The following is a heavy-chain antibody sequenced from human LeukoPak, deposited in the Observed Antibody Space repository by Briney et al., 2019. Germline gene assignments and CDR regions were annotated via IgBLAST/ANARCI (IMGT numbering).Heavy chain of an antibody. Sequence: GASVKVSCKASGYSFTNYYMHWVRQAPGQGLEWLGKINPSDGSINYAQKLQGRVTMTTDTSTSTAYMELRSLRSDDTAVYYCARYKVGAGYYYYYMDVWGKGTTVTVSS. J-gene: IGHJ6*03. CDR3: ARYKVGAGYYYYYMDV. V-gene: IGHV1-46*01. D-gene: IGHD3-16*01. CDR2: INPSDGSI. CDR1: GYSFTNYY.